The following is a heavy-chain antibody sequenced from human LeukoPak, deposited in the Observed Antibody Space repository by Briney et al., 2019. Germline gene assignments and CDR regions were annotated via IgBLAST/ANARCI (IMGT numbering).Heavy chain of an antibody. V-gene: IGHV3-23*01. J-gene: IGHJ6*03. D-gene: IGHD3-10*01. CDR3: ATRESMVRGFSPNNYCYYMDV. CDR2: ISGSDRST. CDR1: GFTLRSYG. Sequence: PGGSLRLSCAASGFTLRSYGMSWVRQAPGKGLEWVSTISGSDRSTYYTDSVKGRFTISRDNSKNTLYLQMNSLRAEDTAVYYCATRESMVRGFSPNNYCYYMDVWGKGTTVTISS.